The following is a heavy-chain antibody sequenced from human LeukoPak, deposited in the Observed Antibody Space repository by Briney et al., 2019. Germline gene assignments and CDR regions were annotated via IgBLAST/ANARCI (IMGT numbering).Heavy chain of an antibody. CDR2: IKQDGSEK. D-gene: IGHD1-14*01. CDR1: GFTFSDYW. J-gene: IGHJ5*01. CDR3: AKEGAYPIITYDS. Sequence: GGSLRFSCAASGFTFSDYWMNWLRQAPGKGLEWVANIKQDGSEKYYVDSVKGRFTISRDNAKDSLYLQMNSLRAEDAGVYYCAKEGAYPIITYDSWGQGTLVTVSS. V-gene: IGHV3-7*01.